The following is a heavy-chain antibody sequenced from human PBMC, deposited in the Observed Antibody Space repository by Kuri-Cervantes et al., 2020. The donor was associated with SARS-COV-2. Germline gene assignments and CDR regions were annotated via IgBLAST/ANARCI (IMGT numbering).Heavy chain of an antibody. Sequence: LSLTCAASGFTFSSYAMHWVRQAPGKGLEWVAVISYDGSNKYYADSVKGRFTISRDNSKNTLYLQMNSLRAEDTAVYYCAAVLLWFGEYNDYWGQGTLVTVSS. J-gene: IGHJ4*02. CDR3: AAVLLWFGEYNDY. CDR2: ISYDGSNK. D-gene: IGHD3-10*01. V-gene: IGHV3-30-3*01. CDR1: GFTFSSYA.